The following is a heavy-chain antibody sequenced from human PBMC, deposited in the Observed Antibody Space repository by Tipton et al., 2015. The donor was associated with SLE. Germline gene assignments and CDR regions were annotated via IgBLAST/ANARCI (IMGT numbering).Heavy chain of an antibody. Sequence: QLVQSGGGLVQPGGSLRLSCAASGFTVSSNYMSWVRQAPGKGLEWVSVIYSGGSTYYADSVKGRFTISRHNSKNTLYLQMNSLRAEDTAVYYCARLEGDGYKWYFDYWGQGTLVTVST. CDR1: GFTVSSNY. D-gene: IGHD5-24*01. V-gene: IGHV3-53*04. J-gene: IGHJ4*02. CDR3: ARLEGDGYKWYFDY. CDR2: IYSGGST.